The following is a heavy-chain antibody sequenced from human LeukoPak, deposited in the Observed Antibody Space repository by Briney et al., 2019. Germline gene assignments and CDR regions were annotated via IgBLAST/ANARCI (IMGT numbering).Heavy chain of an antibody. D-gene: IGHD3-22*01. CDR2: IYYSGST. CDR1: GGSISSSSYY. CDR3: ARVDDSSGYPYYYYYMDV. V-gene: IGHV4-39*01. Sequence: SETLSLTCTVSGGSISSSSYYWGWIRQPPGKGLEWIGSIYYSGSTYYNPSLKSRVTISVDTSKNQFSLKLSSVTAADTAVYYCARVDDSSGYPYYYYYMDVWGKGTTVTVSS. J-gene: IGHJ6*03.